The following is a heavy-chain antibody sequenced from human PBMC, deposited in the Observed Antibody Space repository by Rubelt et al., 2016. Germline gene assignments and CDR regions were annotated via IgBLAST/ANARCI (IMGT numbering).Heavy chain of an antibody. CDR2: ISYDGSNK. CDR1: GFTFSSYA. D-gene: IGHD2-2*01. J-gene: IGHJ4*02. V-gene: IGHV3-30*04. Sequence: VQLLESGGGLVQPGGSLRLSCAASGFTFSSYAMSWVRQAPGKGLEWVAVISYDGSNKYYADSGKGRFTISRDNSKNTLYLQMNSLRAEDTAVYYCAREITPADLDWGQGTLVTVSS. CDR3: AREITPADLD.